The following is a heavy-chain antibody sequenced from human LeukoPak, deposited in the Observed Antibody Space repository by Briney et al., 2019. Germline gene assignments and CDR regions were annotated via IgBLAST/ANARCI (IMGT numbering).Heavy chain of an antibody. J-gene: IGHJ4*02. Sequence: PSETLSLTCAVYGGSFSGYYWSWIRQPPGKGLEWIGEINHSGSTNYNPSLKSRATISVDTSKNQFSLKLSSVTAADTAVYYCARGAPGPFDYWGQGTLVTVSS. CDR3: ARGAPGPFDY. CDR2: INHSGST. CDR1: GGSFSGYY. V-gene: IGHV4-34*01.